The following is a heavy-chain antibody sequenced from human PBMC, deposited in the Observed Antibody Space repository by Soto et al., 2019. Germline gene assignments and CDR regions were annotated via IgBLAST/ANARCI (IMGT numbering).Heavy chain of an antibody. CDR1: GYTFTSYH. CDR3: ARVYPSDTRYGYVGNNWFDP. D-gene: IGHD5-18*01. J-gene: IGHJ5*02. Sequence: GASLKVACTGSGYTFTSYHIHWVRMTTEQGLEWMGIINPSGGSTSYAQKFQGRVTMARDTSTSTVYMELSSLRSEDTAVYYCARVYPSDTRYGYVGNNWFDPWGQGTLVTVSS. CDR2: INPSGGST. V-gene: IGHV1-46*03.